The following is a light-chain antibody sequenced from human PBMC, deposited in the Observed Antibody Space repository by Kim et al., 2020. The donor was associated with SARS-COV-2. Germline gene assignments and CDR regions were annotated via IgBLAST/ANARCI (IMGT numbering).Light chain of an antibody. CDR3: QVWDSSNDHRVV. Sequence: PGKTARITCGGTSIGSKSVHWYQQKPGQAPVLVISYDSIRPSGIPERFSGSNSGNTATLTISRVEAGDEADYYCQVWDSSNDHRVVFGGGTQLTVL. V-gene: IGLV3-21*04. CDR2: YDS. J-gene: IGLJ2*01. CDR1: SIGSKS.